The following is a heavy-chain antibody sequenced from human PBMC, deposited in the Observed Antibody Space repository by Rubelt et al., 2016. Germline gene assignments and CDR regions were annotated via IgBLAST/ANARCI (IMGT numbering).Heavy chain of an antibody. CDR2: INHSGST. V-gene: IGHV4-34*01. J-gene: IGHJ4*02. CDR3: ARVTMVRVIDY. D-gene: IGHD3-10*01. CDR1: GGSFSGYY. Sequence: QVQLQQWGAGLLKPSETLSLTCAVYGGSFSGYYWSWIRQPPGKGLEWIGEINHSGSTNSNPSLKSRVNIAVDTSKNQFSLKWSSVTAADTAVYYCARVTMVRVIDYWGQGTLVTVSS.